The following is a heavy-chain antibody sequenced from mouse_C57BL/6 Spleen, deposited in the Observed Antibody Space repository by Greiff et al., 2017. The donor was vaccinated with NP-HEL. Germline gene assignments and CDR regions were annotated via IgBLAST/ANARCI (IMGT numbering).Heavy chain of an antibody. CDR1: GYTFTDYY. J-gene: IGHJ4*01. CDR3: ARPYPSYAMDY. CDR2: INPYNGGT. Sequence: EVQLQQSGPVLVKPGASVKMSCKASGYTFTDYYMNWVKQSHGKSLEWIGVINPYNGGTSYNQKFKGKATLTVDKSSSTAYMELNSLTSEDSAVYYCARPYPSYAMDYWGQGTSVTVSS. V-gene: IGHV1-19*01. D-gene: IGHD6-5*01.